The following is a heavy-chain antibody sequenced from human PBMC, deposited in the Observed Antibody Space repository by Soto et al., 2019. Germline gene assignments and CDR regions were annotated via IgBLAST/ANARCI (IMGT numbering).Heavy chain of an antibody. CDR2: INHSGST. CDR3: ARDKITGLFDY. Sequence: SETLSLTCAVYGGSFSGYYWTWIRQPPGTGLEWIGEINHSGSTNYNPSLKSRVTISVDTSKNQFSLKLTSVTAADTAVCYCARDKITGLFDYWGQGILVTVS. J-gene: IGHJ4*02. V-gene: IGHV4-34*01. D-gene: IGHD2-8*02. CDR1: GGSFSGYY.